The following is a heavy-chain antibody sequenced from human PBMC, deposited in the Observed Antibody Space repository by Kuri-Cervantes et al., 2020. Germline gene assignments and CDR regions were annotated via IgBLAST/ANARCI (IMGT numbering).Heavy chain of an antibody. CDR1: GFPFSSFG. CDR3: ARDRVAARPGWFDP. V-gene: IGHV3-30*02. D-gene: IGHD6-6*01. CDR2: IRYDGGNT. J-gene: IGHJ5*02. Sequence: GGSLRLSCAAFGFPFSSFGMHWVRQAPGKGLEWVAFIRYDGGNTNYPDSVKGRFTISRDNSKNTLYLQMNSLRAEDSAIYYCARDRVAARPGWFDPWGQGALVTVSS.